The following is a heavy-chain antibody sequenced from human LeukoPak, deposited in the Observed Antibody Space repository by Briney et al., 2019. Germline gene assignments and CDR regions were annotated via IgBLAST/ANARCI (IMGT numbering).Heavy chain of an antibody. V-gene: IGHV3-30*02. CDR1: GFTFSSYG. D-gene: IGHD3-22*01. CDR3: AKDYYYDSSRSFDY. Sequence: GGSLRLSCAASGFTFSSYGMHWVRQAPGKGLEWVAFIRYDGSNKYYADSVKGRFTISRDNSKNTLYLQMNSLRAEDTAVYYCAKDYYYDSSRSFDYWGQGTLVTVSS. J-gene: IGHJ4*02. CDR2: IRYDGSNK.